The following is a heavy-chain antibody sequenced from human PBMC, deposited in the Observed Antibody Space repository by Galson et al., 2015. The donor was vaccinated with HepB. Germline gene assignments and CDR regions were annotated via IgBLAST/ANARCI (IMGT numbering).Heavy chain of an antibody. Sequence: SVKVSCKASGYTFTGYYMHWVRQAPGQGLEWMGWINPNSGGTNYAQKFQGWVTMTRDTSVSTAYMELSRLRSDDTAVYYCARGVYYDFWSGYYRRYYFDYWGQGTLVTVSS. D-gene: IGHD3-3*01. CDR1: GYTFTGYY. CDR2: INPNSGGT. J-gene: IGHJ4*02. V-gene: IGHV1-2*04. CDR3: ARGVYYDFWSGYYRRYYFDY.